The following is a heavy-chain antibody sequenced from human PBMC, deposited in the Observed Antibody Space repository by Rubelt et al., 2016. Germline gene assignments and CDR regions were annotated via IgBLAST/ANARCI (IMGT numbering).Heavy chain of an antibody. CDR3: ARGKEGLGVTMMDY. J-gene: IGHJ4*02. V-gene: IGHV4-34*01. Sequence: QVQLQQWGAGLLKPSETLSLTCAVYGGSFSGYYWSWIRQPPGTGLERIGEINHSGSPNYNPSLKSRVPISVDTSKIQFSLKLSSVTAADTAVYYCARGKEGLGVTMMDYWGQGTLVTVSS. CDR2: INHSGSP. CDR1: GGSFSGYY. D-gene: IGHD3-22*01.